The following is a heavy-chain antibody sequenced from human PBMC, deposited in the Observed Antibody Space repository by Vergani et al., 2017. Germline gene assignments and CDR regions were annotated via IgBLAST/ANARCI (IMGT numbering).Heavy chain of an antibody. J-gene: IGHJ3*02. CDR2: IYYSGST. CDR1: GYSISSGGYY. V-gene: IGHV4-31*03. CDR3: ARWSIAAPDAFDI. D-gene: IGHD6-6*01. Sequence: QVQLQESGPGLVKPSQTLSLTCSVSGYSISSGGYYWSWIRQHPGKGLEWIGYIYYSGSTYNNPSLKSRVNISADMSKNQFSLNLSSVTAADTAVYYCARWSIAAPDAFDIWGQGTRVTVSS.